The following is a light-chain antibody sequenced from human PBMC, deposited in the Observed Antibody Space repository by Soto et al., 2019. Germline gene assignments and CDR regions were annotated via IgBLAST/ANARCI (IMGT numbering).Light chain of an antibody. CDR3: RESATTRWA. V-gene: IGKV1-39*01. CDR1: QNITNF. J-gene: IGKJ1*01. Sequence: DIQMTQSPSSLSASVGDRVTIACRASQNITNFLNWYQHNPGKAPNLLIFTASHLQSGVSSRFSGSGSGTDFTLTISSLHPEDFATFYCRESATTRWAFGQGTNVEIK. CDR2: TAS.